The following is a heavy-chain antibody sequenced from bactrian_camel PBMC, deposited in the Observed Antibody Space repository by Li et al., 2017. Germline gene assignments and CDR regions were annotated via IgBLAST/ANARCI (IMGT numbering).Heavy chain of an antibody. Sequence: VQLVESGGGLVQPGGSLRLSCEASGFTFSNYAMSWVRQAPGKGLEWVSTINSAGGSTYSADSVKGRFAISRDNAKNTVYLQMNSPKPEDTAMYYCARDLGGFGYEYNYWGQGTQVTVS. CDR1: GFTFSNYA. CDR2: INSAGGST. CDR3: ARDLGGFGYEYNY. V-gene: IGHV3S40*01. J-gene: IGHJ4*01. D-gene: IGHD1*01.